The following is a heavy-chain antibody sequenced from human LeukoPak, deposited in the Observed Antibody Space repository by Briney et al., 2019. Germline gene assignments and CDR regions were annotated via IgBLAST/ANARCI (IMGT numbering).Heavy chain of an antibody. CDR3: ARAGLRGHLYYHYYYMDV. D-gene: IGHD5-12*01. CDR1: GGSFSGYY. J-gene: IGHJ6*03. Sequence: PSETLSLTCAVYGGSFSGYYWSWIRQPPGKGLEWIGEINHSGSTNYNPSLKSRVTISVDTSKNQFSLKLSSVTAADTAVYYCARAGLRGHLYYHYYYMDVWGKGTTVTVSS. V-gene: IGHV4-34*01. CDR2: INHSGST.